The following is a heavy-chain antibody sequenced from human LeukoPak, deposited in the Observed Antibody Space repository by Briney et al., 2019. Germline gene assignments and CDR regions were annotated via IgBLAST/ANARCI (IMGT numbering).Heavy chain of an antibody. Sequence: PSETLSLTCAVSGDSFSSHYWTWIRQSPGTGLEWIGYISHIGITNYNPSLKSRVTISIATSKNQFSLKLRPVTAADTAVYYCARDLVTVTKGFDIWGQGTMVSVSS. CDR2: ISHIGIT. V-gene: IGHV4-59*11. J-gene: IGHJ3*02. D-gene: IGHD4-17*01. CDR1: GDSFSSHY. CDR3: ARDLVTVTKGFDI.